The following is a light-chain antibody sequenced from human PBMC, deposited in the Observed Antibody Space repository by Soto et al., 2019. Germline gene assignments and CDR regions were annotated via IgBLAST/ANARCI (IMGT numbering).Light chain of an antibody. CDR2: DAS. Sequence: DIQMTQSPSTLSASVGDRVTITCRASQSINIWLAWYQQKPGKAPKLLIYDASSLQSGVPSRFRGSTSGTEFTLTIRSLQPDDFATYYCQQYNSYSRSFGGGTKVEIK. CDR3: QQYNSYSRS. V-gene: IGKV1-5*01. CDR1: QSINIW. J-gene: IGKJ4*01.